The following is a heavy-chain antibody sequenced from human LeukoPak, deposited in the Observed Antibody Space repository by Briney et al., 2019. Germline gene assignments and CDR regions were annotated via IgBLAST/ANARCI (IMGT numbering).Heavy chain of an antibody. CDR2: IYYSGST. V-gene: IGHV4-59*12. J-gene: IGHJ4*02. CDR3: ARVELYYGSGGTDY. Sequence: PSETLSLTCTVSGGSISSYYWSWIRQPPGKGLEWIGYIYYSGSTNYNPSLKSRVTISVDTSKNQFSLKLSSVTAAGTAVYYCARVELYYGSGGTDYWGQGTLVTVSS. CDR1: GGSISSYY. D-gene: IGHD3-10*01.